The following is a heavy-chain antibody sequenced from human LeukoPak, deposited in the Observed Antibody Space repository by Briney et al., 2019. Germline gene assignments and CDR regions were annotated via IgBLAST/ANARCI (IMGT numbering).Heavy chain of an antibody. CDR1: GFTFSMYA. Sequence: GRSLRLSCAASGFTFSMYAMNWVRQAPGKGLEWVSAISGSGGSTYYADSVKGRFTISRDNSKNTLYLQMNSLRAEDTSLYYCAKGPKWELQDYWGQGTLVTVSS. CDR2: ISGSGGST. J-gene: IGHJ4*02. CDR3: AKGPKWELQDY. V-gene: IGHV3-23*01. D-gene: IGHD1-26*01.